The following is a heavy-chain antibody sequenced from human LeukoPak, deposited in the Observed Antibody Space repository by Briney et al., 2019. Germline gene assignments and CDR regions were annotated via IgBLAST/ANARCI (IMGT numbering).Heavy chain of an antibody. CDR1: GFTFDDYA. CDR2: ISWNSGSI. D-gene: IGHD6-13*01. CDR3: AKDIGVAAAAFDAFDI. V-gene: IGHV3-9*01. J-gene: IGHJ3*02. Sequence: GGSLRLSCAAAGFTFDDYAMHWVRQAPGKGLEWVSGISWNSGSIGYADSVKGRFTISRDNAKNSLYLQMNSLRAEYTALYYCAKDIGVAAAAFDAFDIWGQGTMVTVSS.